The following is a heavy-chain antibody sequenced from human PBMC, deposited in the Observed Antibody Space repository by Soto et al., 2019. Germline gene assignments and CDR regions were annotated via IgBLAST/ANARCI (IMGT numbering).Heavy chain of an antibody. CDR2: ISYDEGSK. CDR3: VKQHYDFWRTYPSS. J-gene: IGHJ5*02. D-gene: IGHD3-3*01. Sequence: QVQLVESGGGVIQPGRSLRLSCAASGFTFSSYVMHWVRQAPGKGLEWVAGISYDEGSKYYADSVKGRFTISRDNSKNTPYLQTNGLSAEDTAVYYCVKQHYDFWRTYPSSWGQGTLVIVSS. CDR1: GFTFSSYV. V-gene: IGHV3-30*18.